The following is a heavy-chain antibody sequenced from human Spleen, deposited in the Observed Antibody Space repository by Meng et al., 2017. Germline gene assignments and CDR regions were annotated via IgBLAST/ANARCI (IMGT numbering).Heavy chain of an antibody. CDR2: IGNSDET. V-gene: IGHV3-23*01. CDR3: AKDILRWAFDV. D-gene: IGHD4-23*01. CDR1: GFAFARNA. J-gene: IGHJ3*01. Sequence: GESLKISCRASGFAFARNAMSWVRQAPGRGLEWVSAIGNSDETYYADSVEGRFTISRDASKNTLYLQMNSLRADDTAVYFCAKDILRWAFDVWGQGTMVTVSS.